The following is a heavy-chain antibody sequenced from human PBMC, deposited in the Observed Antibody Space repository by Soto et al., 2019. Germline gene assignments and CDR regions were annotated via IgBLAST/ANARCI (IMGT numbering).Heavy chain of an antibody. CDR2: IWYDGSNK. V-gene: IGHV3-33*01. CDR3: ARVGGAMDSLVVITGLVDY. D-gene: IGHD3-22*01. J-gene: IGHJ4*02. CDR1: GFTFSSYG. Sequence: PGGSLRLSCAASGFTFSSYGMHWVRQAPGKGLEWVAVIWYDGSNKYYADSVKGRFTISRDNSKNTLYLQMNSLRAEDTAVYYCARVGGAMDSLVVITGLVDYWGQGTLVTVSS.